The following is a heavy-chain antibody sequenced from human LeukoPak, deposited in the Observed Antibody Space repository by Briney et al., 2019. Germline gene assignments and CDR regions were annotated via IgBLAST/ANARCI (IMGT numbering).Heavy chain of an antibody. D-gene: IGHD3-16*01. V-gene: IGHV4-34*01. J-gene: IGHJ5*02. CDR2: INHSGST. Sequence: PSETLSLTCAVYGGSFSGYYWSWIRQPPGKGLEWIGEINHSGSTNYNPSLKSRVTISVDTSKNQFSLKLSSVTAADTAVYYCARGSFMITFGGVPHCRFDPWGQGTLVTVSS. CDR1: GGSFSGYY. CDR3: ARGSFMITFGGVPHCRFDP.